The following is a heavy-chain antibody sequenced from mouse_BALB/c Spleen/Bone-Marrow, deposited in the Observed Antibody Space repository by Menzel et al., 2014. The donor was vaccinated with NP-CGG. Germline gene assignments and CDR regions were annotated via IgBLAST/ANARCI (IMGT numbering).Heavy chain of an antibody. CDR1: GYTFSTYW. CDR3: ARLITTGGFAY. D-gene: IGHD2-4*01. CDR2: ILPGSGPT. V-gene: IGHV1-9*01. Sequence: VKLMESGAELMKPGASVKISCKATGYTFSTYWIEWVKQRPGHGLEWIGEILPGSGPTNYNEKFKGKATFTADTSSNTAYMQLSSLTSEDSAVYYCARLITTGGFAYWGQGTLVTVSA. J-gene: IGHJ3*01.